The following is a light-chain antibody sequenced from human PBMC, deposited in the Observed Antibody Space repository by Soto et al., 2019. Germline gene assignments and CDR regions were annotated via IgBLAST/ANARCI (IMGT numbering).Light chain of an antibody. CDR3: QQYNTYPLT. CDR1: QSISTW. CDR2: KAS. J-gene: IGKJ4*01. Sequence: DIQMTQSPSTLSASVGDRVTITCRASQSISTWVAWYQQKPGKAPKLLIYKASNLEGGVPSRFSGSGSGTEFTITISSLQPDDFATYYCQQYNTYPLTFGGGTTVEIK. V-gene: IGKV1-5*03.